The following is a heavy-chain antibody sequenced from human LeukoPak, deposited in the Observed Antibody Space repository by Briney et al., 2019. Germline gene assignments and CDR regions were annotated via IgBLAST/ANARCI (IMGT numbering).Heavy chain of an antibody. J-gene: IGHJ6*02. D-gene: IGHD6-13*01. CDR3: ARSGIAAAVDPYGMDV. V-gene: IGHV1-69*13. CDR2: IIPIFGTA. CDR1: GGTFSSYA. Sequence: ASVKVSCKASGGTFSSYAISWVRQAPGQGLEWMGGIIPIFGTANYAQKFQGRVTITADESTSTAYMELSSLRSEDTAVYYCARSGIAAAVDPYGMDVWGQGTTVTVSS.